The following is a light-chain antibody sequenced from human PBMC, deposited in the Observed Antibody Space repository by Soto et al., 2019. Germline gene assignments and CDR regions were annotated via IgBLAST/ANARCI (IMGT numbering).Light chain of an antibody. J-gene: IGLJ2*01. V-gene: IGLV1-40*01. Sequence: QAVVTQPPSVSGAPGQRVTISCTGSSSNIGAGFDVHWYQHLPGTAPKLLIYTNTNRPSGVPDRFSGSKSGTSGSLAITGLQAEDEADYYCQSYDSSVSGYVVFGGGTKVTVL. CDR1: SSNIGAGFD. CDR3: QSYDSSVSGYVV. CDR2: TNT.